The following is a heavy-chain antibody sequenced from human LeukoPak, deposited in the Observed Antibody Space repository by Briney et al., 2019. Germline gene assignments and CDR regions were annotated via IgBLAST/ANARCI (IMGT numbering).Heavy chain of an antibody. V-gene: IGHV1-2*02. J-gene: IGHJ4*02. CDR1: GYTFTGYY. D-gene: IGHD6-19*01. CDR2: INPNSGGT. Sequence: ASVKVSCKASGYTFTGYYMHWVRQAPGQGLEWMGWINPNSGGTNYARKFQGRVTMTRDTSISTAYMELSRLRSDDTAVYYCARIAVAGIGFFDYWGQGTLVTVSS. CDR3: ARIAVAGIGFFDY.